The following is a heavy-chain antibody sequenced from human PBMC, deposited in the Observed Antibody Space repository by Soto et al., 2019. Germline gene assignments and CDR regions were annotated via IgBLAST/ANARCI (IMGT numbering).Heavy chain of an antibody. CDR3: ARSARGKNVRDDAFAI. V-gene: IGHV1-18*01. CDR2: INVYNGNT. D-gene: IGHD5-12*01. Sequence: QVQLVQSGAEVKKSGAPVKVSCKSSGYTFTSYGISWVRQAPGQGLEWMGWINVYNGNTKYAQKLLGRVTMTTDTSTTTANLALRSLTSDATAVYYCARSARGKNVRDDAFAIWGQGTMVTVSS. J-gene: IGHJ3*02. CDR1: GYTFTSYG.